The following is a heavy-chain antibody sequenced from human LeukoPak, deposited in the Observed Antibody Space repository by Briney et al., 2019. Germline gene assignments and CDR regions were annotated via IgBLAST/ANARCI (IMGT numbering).Heavy chain of an antibody. CDR1: GGSISSSNW. CDR2: IYHSGST. Sequence: PSETLSLTCAVSGGSISSSNWWSWVRQPPGKGLEWIGEIYHSGSTNYNPSLKSRVTISVDKSKNQFSLKLSSVTAADTAVYYCARSDGSGSYYSGRYWYFDLWGRGTLVTVSS. D-gene: IGHD3-10*01. CDR3: ARSDGSGSYYSGRYWYFDL. V-gene: IGHV4-4*02. J-gene: IGHJ2*01.